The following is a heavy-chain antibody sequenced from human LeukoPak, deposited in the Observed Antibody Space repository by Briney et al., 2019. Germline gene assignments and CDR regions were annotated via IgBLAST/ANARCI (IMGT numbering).Heavy chain of an antibody. CDR3: VRVKYEFWNGYYVH. J-gene: IGHJ4*02. CDR1: GYTFTAYY. Sequence: ASVKVSCKASGYTFTAYYMHWVRQAPGQGLEWMGWINPDSGDTYYAQTFLGRVTMTRDTTISTAYMDLSSLRADDTAGYYCVRVKYEFWNGYYVHWGQGALVTVSS. V-gene: IGHV1-2*02. D-gene: IGHD3-3*01. CDR2: INPDSGDT.